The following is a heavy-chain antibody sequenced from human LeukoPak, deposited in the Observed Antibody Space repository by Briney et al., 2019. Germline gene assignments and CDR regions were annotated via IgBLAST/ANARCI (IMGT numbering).Heavy chain of an antibody. CDR2: NSSSSSTI. Sequence: GGSLRLSCAASGFTFSSYSMNWVRQAPGKGLEGVSYNSSSSSTIYYADSVKGRFTISRDNAKNSLCLQMNSLRAEDTAVYYCASQNTVPVFNWFDPWGQGTLVTVSS. V-gene: IGHV3-48*04. D-gene: IGHD4-17*01. J-gene: IGHJ5*02. CDR1: GFTFSSYS. CDR3: ASQNTVPVFNWFDP.